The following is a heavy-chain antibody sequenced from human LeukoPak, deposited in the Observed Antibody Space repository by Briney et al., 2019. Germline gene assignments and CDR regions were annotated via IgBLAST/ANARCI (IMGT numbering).Heavy chain of an antibody. J-gene: IGHJ3*02. CDR2: TSYSGAT. V-gene: IGHV4-30-4*07. CDR1: GGSISSGGYS. D-gene: IGHD3-22*01. CDR3: ARDGYDSGSYFAFDI. Sequence: PSETQSLTRAVSGGSISSGGYSWSWIRQPPGKGLECLGYTSYSGATYYKPSLKSRITISVDTSKNQFSLNLSSVTAADTAVYYCARDGYDSGSYFAFDIWGQGIMVTVSS.